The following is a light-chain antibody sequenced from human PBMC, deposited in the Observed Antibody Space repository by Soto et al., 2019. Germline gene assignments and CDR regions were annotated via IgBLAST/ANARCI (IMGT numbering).Light chain of an antibody. CDR3: QQYGNSPPNT. J-gene: IGKJ2*01. V-gene: IGKV3-20*01. CDR2: GAS. CDR1: QSVSSSY. Sequence: EIVLTQSPGTLSLSPGERATLSCRASQSVSSSYLAWYQQKPGQAPRLLIYGASSRATGIPDRFSGSGSGTDFTPTISRLEPEDFAVYFCQQYGNSPPNTFGQGTKVEIK.